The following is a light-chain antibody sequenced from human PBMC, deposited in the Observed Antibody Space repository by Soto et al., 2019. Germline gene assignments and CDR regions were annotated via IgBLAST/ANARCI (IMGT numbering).Light chain of an antibody. Sequence: DIQMTQSPSSLSASVGGRVTITSRASQAITTYLAWYQQKPGKVPKLLIYAASTLQSGVPSRFSGSGSGTEFTLTISSLQPEDVATYYCQKYNSAPLTFGGGTKVEIK. CDR2: AAS. V-gene: IGKV1-27*01. CDR1: QAITTY. CDR3: QKYNSAPLT. J-gene: IGKJ4*01.